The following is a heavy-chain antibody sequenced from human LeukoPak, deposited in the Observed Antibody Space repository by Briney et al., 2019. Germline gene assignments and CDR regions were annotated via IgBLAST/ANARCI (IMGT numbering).Heavy chain of an antibody. CDR2: ISYDGSNK. J-gene: IGHJ4*02. V-gene: IGHV3-30*03. D-gene: IGHD3-10*01. CDR1: GISFSSHG. CDR3: RWFGELRFDY. Sequence: GTSLRLSCAASGISFSSHGMHWVRQAPGKGLEWVAVISYDGSNKYYADSVKGRFTISRDNSKNTLYLQMNSLRAEDTAVYYCRWFGELRFDYWGQGTLVTVSS.